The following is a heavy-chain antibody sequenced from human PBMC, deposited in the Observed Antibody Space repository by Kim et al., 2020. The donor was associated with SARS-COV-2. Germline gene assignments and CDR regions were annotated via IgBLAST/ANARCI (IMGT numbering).Heavy chain of an antibody. V-gene: IGHV4-34*01. CDR2: INHSGRT. CDR3: AGGGVYSYGAIDY. CDR1: GGSFSGYY. Sequence: SETLSLTCAVYGGSFSGYYWSWSRQPPGRGLEGIGEINHSGRTTYNPSLNSRGTISVDTSKNQFSLKLSSVTAADTAVDYCAGGGVYSYGAIDYWGQGTL. D-gene: IGHD5-18*01. J-gene: IGHJ4*02.